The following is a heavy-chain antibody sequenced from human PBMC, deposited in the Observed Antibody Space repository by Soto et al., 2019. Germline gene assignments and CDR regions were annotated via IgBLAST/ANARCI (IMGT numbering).Heavy chain of an antibody. Sequence: SVKVSCKASGYTFTGYYMHWVRQAPGQGLEWMGWINPNSGGTNYAQKFQGRVTMTRDTSISTAYMELSRLRSDDTAVYYCASRISTGATRRGVWFDPWGQGTLVTVSS. V-gene: IGHV1-2*02. J-gene: IGHJ5*02. D-gene: IGHD1-26*01. CDR3: ASRISTGATRRGVWFDP. CDR1: GYTFTGYY. CDR2: INPNSGGT.